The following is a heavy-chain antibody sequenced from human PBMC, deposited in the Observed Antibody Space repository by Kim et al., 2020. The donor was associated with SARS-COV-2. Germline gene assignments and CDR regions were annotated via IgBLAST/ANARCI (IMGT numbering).Heavy chain of an antibody. CDR2: DGSEK. Sequence: DGSEKEHVDSGKGRFTISRDNAKNSLYLQMNSLRAEDTAVYYCARGSFGYWGQGTLVTVSS. CDR3: ARGSFGY. J-gene: IGHJ4*02. V-gene: IGHV3-7*04. D-gene: IGHD3-16*01.